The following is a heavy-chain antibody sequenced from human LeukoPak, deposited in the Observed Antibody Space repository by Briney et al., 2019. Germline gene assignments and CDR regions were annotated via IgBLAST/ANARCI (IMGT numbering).Heavy chain of an antibody. V-gene: IGHV4-59*01. CDR1: GGSISSYY. J-gene: IGHJ5*02. Sequence: SETLSLTCTVSGGSISSYYCTWIRQPPGKGLEWIGHHSGSTSYNPSLKSRVTISVDTSKNQFSLKLRSVTAADTAVYYCARGKYYHASGASWGQGTPVTVSS. CDR3: ARGKYYHASGAS. D-gene: IGHD3-10*01. CDR2: HSGST.